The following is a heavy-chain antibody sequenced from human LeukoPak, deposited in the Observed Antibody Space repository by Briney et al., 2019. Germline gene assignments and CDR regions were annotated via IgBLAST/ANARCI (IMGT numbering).Heavy chain of an antibody. J-gene: IGHJ4*02. CDR3: AKAPYSSSWPNYFDY. Sequence: SVKVSCKASGGTFSSYAISWVRQAPGQGLEWMGRIIPILGIANYAQKFQGRVTITADKSTSTAYMELSSLRSEDTAVYYCAKAPYSSSWPNYFDYWGQGTLVTVSS. CDR1: GGTFSSYA. D-gene: IGHD6-13*01. V-gene: IGHV1-69*04. CDR2: IIPILGIA.